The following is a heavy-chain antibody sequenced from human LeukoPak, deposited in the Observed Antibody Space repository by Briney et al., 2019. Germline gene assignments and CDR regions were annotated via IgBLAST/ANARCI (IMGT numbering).Heavy chain of an antibody. V-gene: IGHV3-23*01. CDR3: AKDPKYYDYWSGDPNDY. J-gene: IGHJ4*02. CDR2: ISGSGGST. Sequence: GGSLRLSCAASGFTFSSYAMSWVRQAPGKGLEWVSAISGSGGSTYYADSVKGRFTISGDNSKNTLYLQMNSLRAEDTAVYYCAKDPKYYDYWSGDPNDYWGQGTLVTVSS. CDR1: GFTFSSYA. D-gene: IGHD3-3*01.